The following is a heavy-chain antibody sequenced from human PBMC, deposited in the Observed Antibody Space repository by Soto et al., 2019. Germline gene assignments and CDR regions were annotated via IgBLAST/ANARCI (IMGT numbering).Heavy chain of an antibody. Sequence: SVKVSCKASGFTFTSSAVQWVRQARGQRLEWIGWIVVGSGNTNYAQRFQERVTITRDMSTSTAYMELSSLRSEDTAVYYCAAVYCDSSGYYLPLAFDIWGQGTMVTVSS. D-gene: IGHD3-22*01. CDR3: AAVYCDSSGYYLPLAFDI. CDR2: IVVGSGNT. CDR1: GFTFTSSA. V-gene: IGHV1-58*01. J-gene: IGHJ3*02.